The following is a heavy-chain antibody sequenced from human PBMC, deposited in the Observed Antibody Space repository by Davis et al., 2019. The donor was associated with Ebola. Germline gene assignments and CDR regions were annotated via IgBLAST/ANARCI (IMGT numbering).Heavy chain of an antibody. CDR2: IIPILGIA. CDR3: ARGGTTGTTRMLY. V-gene: IGHV1-69*04. J-gene: IGHJ4*02. Sequence: AASVKVSCKASGGTFSSYAISWARQAPGQGLEWMGRIIPILGIANYAQKFQGSVTITADQSTSTAYMELSSLRSEDTAVYYCARGGTTGTTRMLYWGQGTLVTVSS. D-gene: IGHD1-1*01. CDR1: GGTFSSYA.